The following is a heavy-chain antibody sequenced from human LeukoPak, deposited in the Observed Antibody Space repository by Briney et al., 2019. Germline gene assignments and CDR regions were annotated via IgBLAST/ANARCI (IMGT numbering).Heavy chain of an antibody. J-gene: IGHJ3*02. Sequence: SVKVSCKASGYTFTGYYMHWVRQAPGQGLEWMGRIIPILGIANYAQKFQGRVTITADKSTSTAYMELSSPRSEDTAVYYCARDFKMGAFDIWGQGTMVTVSS. CDR2: IIPILGIA. CDR1: GYTFTGYY. CDR3: ARDFKMGAFDI. D-gene: IGHD2-8*01. V-gene: IGHV1-69*04.